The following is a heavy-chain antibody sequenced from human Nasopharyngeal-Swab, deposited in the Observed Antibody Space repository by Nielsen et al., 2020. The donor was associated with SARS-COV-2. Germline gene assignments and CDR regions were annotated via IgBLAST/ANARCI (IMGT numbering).Heavy chain of an antibody. J-gene: IGHJ2*01. V-gene: IGHV4-34*01. CDR1: GGSFSGYY. D-gene: IGHD4-17*01. CDR2: INHSGST. Sequence: SETLSLTCAVYGGSFSGYYWSWIRRPPGKGLEWIGEINHSGSTNYNPSLKSRVTISVDTSKNQFSLKLNSVTAADTAVYYCARASTVTTFFDLWGRGTLVTVSS. CDR3: ARASTVTTFFDL.